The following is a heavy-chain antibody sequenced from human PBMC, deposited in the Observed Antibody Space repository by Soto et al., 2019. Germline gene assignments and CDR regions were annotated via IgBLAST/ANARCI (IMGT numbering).Heavy chain of an antibody. Sequence: ASVKVSCKASGYTFTGYYMHWVRQAPGQGLEWMGWINPNSGGTNYAQKFQGSVTMTRDTSISTAYMELSRLRSDDTAVYYCAREGPDITGTTLYYYGMDVWGQGTTVTVSS. V-gene: IGHV1-2*02. CDR3: AREGPDITGTTLYYYGMDV. J-gene: IGHJ6*02. D-gene: IGHD1-20*01. CDR2: INPNSGGT. CDR1: GYTFTGYY.